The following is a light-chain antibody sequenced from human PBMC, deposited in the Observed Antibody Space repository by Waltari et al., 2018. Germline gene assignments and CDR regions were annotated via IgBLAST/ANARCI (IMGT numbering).Light chain of an antibody. CDR3: QVWDANTDPGV. V-gene: IGLV3-21*04. Sequence: SYVLTQPPSVSVAPGKPARITCGGNHIESKSVDRYQQKPGQAPILVISYDSDRPSGIPERFSGSNSGNTATLTISRVEAGDEADYYCQVWDANTDPGVFGTGTEVTVL. CDR2: YDS. J-gene: IGLJ1*01. CDR1: HIESKS.